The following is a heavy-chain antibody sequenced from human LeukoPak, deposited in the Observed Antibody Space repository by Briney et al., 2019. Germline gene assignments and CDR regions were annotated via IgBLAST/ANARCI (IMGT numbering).Heavy chain of an antibody. CDR3: ARAPYYDFWSGYYTTGYNWFDP. CDR2: MNPNSGNT. Sequence: SVKVSFKASGYTFTSYDINWVRPATGQGLEWMGWMNPNSGNTGYAQKFQGRVTMTRNTSISTAYMELSSLRSEDTAVYYCARAPYYDFWSGYYTTGYNWFDPWGQGTLVTVSS. V-gene: IGHV1-8*01. CDR1: GYTFTSYD. J-gene: IGHJ5*02. D-gene: IGHD3-3*01.